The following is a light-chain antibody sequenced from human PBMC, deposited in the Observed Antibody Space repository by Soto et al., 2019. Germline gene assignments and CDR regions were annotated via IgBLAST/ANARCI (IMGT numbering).Light chain of an antibody. V-gene: IGKV1-39*01. CDR2: AAS. CDR1: QSISSF. J-gene: IGKJ1*01. CDR3: QQSYSTPPT. Sequence: DIQMTQSPSSLSASVGDRVTITCRASQSISSFFIWFQQKAGKAPKLLIYAASSPQSGVPSRFSGSGSGTDFTLTISSLQPEDFASYYCQQSYSTPPTFGLGTKVEIK.